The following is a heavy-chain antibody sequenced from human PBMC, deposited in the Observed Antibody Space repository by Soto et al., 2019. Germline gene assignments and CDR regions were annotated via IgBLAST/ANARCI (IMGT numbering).Heavy chain of an antibody. CDR1: GGSFKGGSYS. Sequence: PSETLSLTCTVSGGSFKGGSYSWSWIRQPPGKGLEWIGYVYHTGRTSYNPSLKSRVSISMDTSKNQFSLNLDSVTAADTAVYFCARDFAYFDSWGRGTLVTVSS. V-gene: IGHV4-61*01. J-gene: IGHJ4*02. CDR3: ARDFAYFDS. CDR2: VYHTGRT. D-gene: IGHD3-3*01.